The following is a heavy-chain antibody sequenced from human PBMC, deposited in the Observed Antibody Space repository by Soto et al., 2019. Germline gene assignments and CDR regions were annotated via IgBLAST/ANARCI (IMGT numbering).Heavy chain of an antibody. D-gene: IGHD2-15*01. CDR2: ISYGGST. V-gene: IGHV3-30-3*02. CDR3: AKEYCSGGSGVGVDY. Sequence: PWGSMGLSCASSGVTFCSYVMPWSLKATGKGLEWVAVISYGGSTYYADSVKGRFTISRDNSKNTLYLQMNSLRAEDTAVYYCAKEYCSGGSGVGVDYWGQGTLDTVSS. J-gene: IGHJ4*02. CDR1: GVTFCSYV.